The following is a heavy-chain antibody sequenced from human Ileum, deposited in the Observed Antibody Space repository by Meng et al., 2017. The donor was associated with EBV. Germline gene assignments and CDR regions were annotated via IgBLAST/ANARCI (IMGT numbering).Heavy chain of an antibody. V-gene: IGHV1-3*01. J-gene: IGHJ4*01. D-gene: IGHD2-21*01. Sequence: QDQRSQTGADVKKPGASVKLSCKASGYTFSNYASHWVRQAPGQRPEWMGWINADNGNTKYSQKFQGRVTITRNTPASTVYMDVRSLRSEDTAVYFCARVERGVKFDKWGQGTLVTVSS. CDR1: GYTFSNYA. CDR2: INADNGNT. CDR3: ARVERGVKFDK.